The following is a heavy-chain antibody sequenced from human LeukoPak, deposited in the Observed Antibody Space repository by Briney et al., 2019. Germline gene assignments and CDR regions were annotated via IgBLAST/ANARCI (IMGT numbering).Heavy chain of an antibody. CDR1: GGSFSGYY. D-gene: IGHD3-10*01. J-gene: IGHJ5*02. CDR2: INHSGST. Sequence: SETLPLTCAVYGGSFSGYYWSWIRQPPGKGLEWIGEINHSGSTNYNPSLKSRVTISVDTSKNQFSLKLSSVTAADTAEYYCATRYGSGSYCVRRTDLNWFDPWGQGTLVTVSS. CDR3: ATRYGSGSYCVRRTDLNWFDP. V-gene: IGHV4-34*01.